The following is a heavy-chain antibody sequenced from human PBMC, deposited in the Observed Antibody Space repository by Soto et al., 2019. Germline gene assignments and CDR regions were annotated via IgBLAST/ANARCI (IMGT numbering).Heavy chain of an antibody. Sequence: PSETLSLTCAVYGGSFSGYYWSWIRQPPGRGLEWIGEINHSGSTNYNPSLKSRVTISVDTSKNQFSLKLSSVTAADTAVYYCARGQGIAARPDYYDYWGQGTLVTVSS. J-gene: IGHJ4*02. CDR2: INHSGST. V-gene: IGHV4-34*01. CDR3: ARGQGIAARPDYYDY. D-gene: IGHD6-6*01. CDR1: GGSFSGYY.